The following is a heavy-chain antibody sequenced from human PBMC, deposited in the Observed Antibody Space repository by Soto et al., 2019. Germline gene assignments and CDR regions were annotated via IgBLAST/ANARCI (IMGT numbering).Heavy chain of an antibody. Sequence: PSATQSLTCTVSGVSISSKNFYLGWIRQSPGKGLEWIGTLYSGSTFSSLSLKNRVTISVDTSKNQVSLKLRSVAAADTAIYYCATTRGIAVGGSFDYWGQGIQVTVS. CDR3: ATTRGIAVGGSFDY. J-gene: IGHJ4*02. CDR2: LYSGST. CDR1: GVSISSKNFY. V-gene: IGHV4-39*01. D-gene: IGHD6-19*01.